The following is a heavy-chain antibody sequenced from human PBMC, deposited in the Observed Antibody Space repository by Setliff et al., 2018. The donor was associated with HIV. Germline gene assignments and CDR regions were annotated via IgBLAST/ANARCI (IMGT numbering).Heavy chain of an antibody. J-gene: IGHJ4*02. CDR1: SGSISTYY. CDR2: IYYSGST. CDR3: AKGRLGQADY. V-gene: IGHV4-59*01. D-gene: IGHD3-10*01. Sequence: SETLSLTCTVSSGSISTYYWSWIRQPPGKGLEWIGYIYYSGSTNYNPSLKSRVTISVDTSKNQFSLKLSSVTAADTAVYYCAKGRLGQADYWGQGILVTVSS.